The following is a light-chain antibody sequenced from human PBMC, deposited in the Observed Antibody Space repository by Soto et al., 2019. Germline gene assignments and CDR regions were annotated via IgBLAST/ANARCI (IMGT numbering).Light chain of an antibody. Sequence: EIVLTQSPGTLSLSPGERATLSCRASQSVSSSYLAWYQHKPGQAPRLLIYASSNRATGIPDRFSGSASGTDFTLTISRLEPEDFAVYYCQLYGISPHFGQGTRLEIK. V-gene: IGKV3-20*01. CDR1: QSVSSSY. CDR3: QLYGISPH. CDR2: ASS. J-gene: IGKJ5*01.